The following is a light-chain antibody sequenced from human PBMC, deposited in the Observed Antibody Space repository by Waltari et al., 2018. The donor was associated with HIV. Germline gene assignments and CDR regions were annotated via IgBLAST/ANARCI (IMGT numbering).Light chain of an antibody. Sequence: DIQLTQSPSSLSASVGDRVTITCRASQGISSYLAWYQQTPGKAPKLLIYAASTLQSGVPSRFSGSGSGTEFTLTISSLQPEDFATYYCQQLNSFPRTFGGGTKVETK. CDR2: AAS. J-gene: IGKJ4*01. CDR1: QGISSY. V-gene: IGKV1-9*01. CDR3: QQLNSFPRT.